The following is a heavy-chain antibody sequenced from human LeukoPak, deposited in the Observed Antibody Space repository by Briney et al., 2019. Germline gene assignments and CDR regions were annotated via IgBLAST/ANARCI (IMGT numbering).Heavy chain of an antibody. J-gene: IGHJ4*02. CDR2: ISAYNGNT. Sequence: GASVKVSCKASGYTFTSYGISWVRQAPGQGLEWMGWISAYNGNTNYAQKLQGRVTLTTDTSTSTAYMELRSLRSDDTAVYYCARGGTVYDSSGYSPRDYWGQGTLVTVSS. CDR1: GYTFTSYG. V-gene: IGHV1-18*01. D-gene: IGHD3-22*01. CDR3: ARGGTVYDSSGYSPRDY.